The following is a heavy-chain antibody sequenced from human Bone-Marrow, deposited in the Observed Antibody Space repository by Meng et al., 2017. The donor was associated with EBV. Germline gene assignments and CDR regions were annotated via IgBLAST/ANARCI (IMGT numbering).Heavy chain of an antibody. CDR3: ARNYCSGGSCYFGY. D-gene: IGHD2-15*01. CDR1: GFTFSDYY. Sequence: QVQLVESGGGLVKRGGSXXXXCAASGFTFSDYYMSWIRQASGKGLEWVSYISSSGSTIYYADSVKGRFAISRDNAKNSLYLQMNSLRAEDTAVYYCARNYCSGGSCYFGYWGQGTLVTVSS. J-gene: IGHJ4*02. CDR2: ISSSGSTI. V-gene: IGHV3-11*01.